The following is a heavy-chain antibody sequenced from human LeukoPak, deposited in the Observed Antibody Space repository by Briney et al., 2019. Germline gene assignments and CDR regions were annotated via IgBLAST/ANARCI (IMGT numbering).Heavy chain of an antibody. Sequence: GGSLRLSCAASGFTFSSYGMHWVRQAPGKGLEWVAVISYDGSNKYYADSVRGRFTISRDNSRSTLFLQMNSLRGEDTAIYYCATYRQVMLPFESWGQGTLVTVSS. J-gene: IGHJ4*02. CDR3: ATYRQVMLPFES. CDR1: GFTFSSYG. D-gene: IGHD5-18*01. V-gene: IGHV3-30*03. CDR2: ISYDGSNK.